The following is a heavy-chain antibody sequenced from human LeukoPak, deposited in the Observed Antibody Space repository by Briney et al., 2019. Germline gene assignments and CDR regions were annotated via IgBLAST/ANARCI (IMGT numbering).Heavy chain of an antibody. J-gene: IGHJ4*02. CDR1: GFTFSSYS. V-gene: IGHV3-21*01. CDR3: ATHRGYFERPFDY. D-gene: IGHD3-9*01. Sequence: GGSLRLSCAASGFTFSSYSMNWVRQAPGKGLEWVSSISSSGSYIYYADSVKGRFTISRDNAKNSLYLQMNSLRAEDTAVYYCATHRGYFERPFDYWGQGTLVTVSS. CDR2: ISSSGSYI.